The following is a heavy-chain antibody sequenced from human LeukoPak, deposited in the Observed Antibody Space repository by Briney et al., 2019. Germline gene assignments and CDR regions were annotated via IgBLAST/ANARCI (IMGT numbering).Heavy chain of an antibody. Sequence: GGSLRLSCAVSGFTFSSYWMHWVRQAPGKGLVWVSRINSDGSSTRYADSVKGRFSISRDNAKNTLYLQMNSLKTEDTAVYYCTTWNYWGQGTLVTVSS. V-gene: IGHV3-74*01. D-gene: IGHD1-14*01. J-gene: IGHJ4*02. CDR3: TTWNY. CDR1: GFTFSSYW. CDR2: INSDGSST.